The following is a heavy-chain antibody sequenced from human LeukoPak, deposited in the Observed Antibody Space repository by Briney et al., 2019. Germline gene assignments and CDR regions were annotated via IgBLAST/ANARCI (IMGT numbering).Heavy chain of an antibody. CDR2: ISSSSAYI. CDR1: GFTFSYYS. Sequence: GGSLRLSCAASGFTFSYYSMNWVRQAPGKGLEWVSSISSSSAYIYYADSVKGRFTISRDNAKNSLYLQMNSLRAEDTAVYYCARDEGGGIEVVTATQPHFDYWGQGTLVTVSS. CDR3: ARDEGGGIEVVTATQPHFDY. D-gene: IGHD2-21*02. V-gene: IGHV3-21*01. J-gene: IGHJ4*02.